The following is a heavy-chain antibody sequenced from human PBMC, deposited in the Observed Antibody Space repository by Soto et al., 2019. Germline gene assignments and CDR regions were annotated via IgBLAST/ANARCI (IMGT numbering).Heavy chain of an antibody. CDR3: AKDRLAGNFDY. CDR1: GFTFNNYA. CDR2: ISATGGST. V-gene: IGHV3-23*01. Sequence: PGGSLRLSCAASGFTFNNYAMNWVRQAPGKGLEWVATISATGGSTYYADSVKGQFTISRDNSKNTLYLQMNGLRVEDTAVYYCAKDRLAGNFDYWGQGTQVTVSS. J-gene: IGHJ4*02.